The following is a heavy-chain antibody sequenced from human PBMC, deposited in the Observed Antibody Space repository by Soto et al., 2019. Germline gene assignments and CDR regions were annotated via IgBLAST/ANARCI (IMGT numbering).Heavy chain of an antibody. Sequence: EVQLVESGGVVVQPGGSLRLSCAASGFTFDDYTVHGVRQAPVKGLEWVSVISWDGGSTYYPDSVKGRFTISRDNSKNSLYLQMNSLRTADTALYYCAKGARGHTYGYLDYWGQGTLVTVSS. CDR3: AKGARGHTYGYLDY. CDR1: GFTFDDYT. D-gene: IGHD5-18*01. V-gene: IGHV3-43*01. J-gene: IGHJ4*02. CDR2: ISWDGGST.